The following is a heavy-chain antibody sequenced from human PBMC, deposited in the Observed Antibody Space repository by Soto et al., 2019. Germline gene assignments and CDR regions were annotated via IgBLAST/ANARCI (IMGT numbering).Heavy chain of an antibody. CDR3: ARGGAAMVPWVLVYHYGVGV. V-gene: IGHV1-69*02. CDR1: GATFSSYT. Sequence: SVNVSCKASGATFSSYTISWVRQAPGQGLEWMGRIIPILGIANYAQKFQGRVTITADKSTSTAYMELSSLRSEDTAVYYCARGGAAMVPWVLVYHYGVGVWG. CDR2: IIPILGIA. D-gene: IGHD5-18*01. J-gene: IGHJ6*01.